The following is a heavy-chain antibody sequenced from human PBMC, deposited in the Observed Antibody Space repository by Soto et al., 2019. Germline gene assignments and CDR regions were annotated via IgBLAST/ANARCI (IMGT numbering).Heavy chain of an antibody. Sequence: FTFSSYAMSWVRQAPGKGLEWVSAISGSGGSTYYADSVKGRFTISRDNSKNTLYLQMNSLRAEDTAVYYCVRATYFSDSSGYTRCLDYWGQGTLVTVSS. V-gene: IGHV3-23*01. J-gene: IGHJ4*02. CDR2: ISGSGGST. CDR3: VRATYFSDSSGYTRCLDY. CDR1: FTFSSYA. D-gene: IGHD3-22*01.